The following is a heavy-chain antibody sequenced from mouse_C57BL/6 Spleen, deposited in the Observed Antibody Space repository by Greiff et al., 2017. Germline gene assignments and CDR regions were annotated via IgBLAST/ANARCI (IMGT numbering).Heavy chain of an antibody. D-gene: IGHD1-1*01. V-gene: IGHV1-66*01. Sequence: QVQLQQSGPELVKPGASVKISCKASGYSFTSYYIHWVKQRPGQGLEWIGWIYPGSGNTKYNEKFKGKATLTADTSSSTAYMQLRSLTSEDSAVYYCARGAYYYGLDYWGQGTTLTVSS. CDR3: ARGAYYYGLDY. CDR2: IYPGSGNT. J-gene: IGHJ2*01. CDR1: GYSFTSYY.